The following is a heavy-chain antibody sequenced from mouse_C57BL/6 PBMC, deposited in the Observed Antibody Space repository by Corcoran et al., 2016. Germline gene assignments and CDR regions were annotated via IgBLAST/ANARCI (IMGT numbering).Heavy chain of an antibody. CDR3: ARYEYDVWVAY. Sequence: EVQLQQSGPELVKPGASVKISCKASGYTFTDYYMNWVKQSHGKSLEWIGDINPNNGGTSYNQKFKGKATLTVDKSSSTAYMELRSLTSEDSAVYYCARYEYDVWVAYWGQGTLVTVSA. CDR2: INPNNGGT. J-gene: IGHJ3*01. CDR1: GYTFTDYY. D-gene: IGHD2-4*01. V-gene: IGHV1-26*01.